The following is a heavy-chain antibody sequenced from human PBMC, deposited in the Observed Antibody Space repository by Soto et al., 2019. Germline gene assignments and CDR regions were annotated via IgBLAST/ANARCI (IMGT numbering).Heavy chain of an antibody. CDR1: SGSVSNYY. V-gene: IGHV4-4*07. CDR2: IYTGGST. D-gene: IGHD2-15*01. J-gene: IGHJ4*02. CDR3: ARASVGPPGGGSWTMPFDS. Sequence: ASETLSLTCKVSSGSVSNYYWSWIRQPAGKGLEWIGRIYTGGSTNYNPSLKSRVTMSVDTSKNQFSLRLTSVTAADTAVYYCARASVGPPGGGSWTMPFDSWGRGTLVTVSS.